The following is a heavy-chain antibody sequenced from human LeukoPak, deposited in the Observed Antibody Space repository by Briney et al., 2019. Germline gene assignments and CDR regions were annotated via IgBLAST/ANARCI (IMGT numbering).Heavy chain of an antibody. J-gene: IGHJ4*02. V-gene: IGHV3-30-3*01. Sequence: GGSLRLFCAASGFTFSSYAMHWVRQAPDKGLEWMAVISDGGSDKYYADSVRGRFTISRDNSENTLSLQMSSLRAEDTAVYYCARGISSGIVVTAIAYWGQGTLVTVSS. CDR2: ISDGGSDK. D-gene: IGHD2-21*02. CDR3: ARGISSGIVVTAIAY. CDR1: GFTFSSYA.